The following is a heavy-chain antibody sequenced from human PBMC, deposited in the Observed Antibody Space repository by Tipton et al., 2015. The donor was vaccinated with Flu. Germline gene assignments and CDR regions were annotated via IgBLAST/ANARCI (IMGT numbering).Heavy chain of an antibody. V-gene: IGHV4-39*01. D-gene: IGHD1-26*01. J-gene: IGHJ4*02. CDR2: IYYSGDT. CDR3: ARLGKTHYY. CDR1: GSSISGSSYQ. Sequence: TLSLTCTVSGSSISGSSYQWGWIRQPPGKGLEWIGTIYYSGDTRSNPSLKSRLTISVDTSNNQFSLRLTSVTAADTAVYYCARLGKTHYYWGQGTLVTVSS.